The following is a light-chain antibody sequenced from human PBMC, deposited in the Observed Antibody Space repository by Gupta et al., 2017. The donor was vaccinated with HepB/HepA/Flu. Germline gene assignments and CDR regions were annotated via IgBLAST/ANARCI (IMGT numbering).Light chain of an antibody. J-gene: IGKJ4*01. CDR2: GAS. V-gene: IGKV3-20*01. CDR3: QHYGNSVSLT. Sequence: DIVLTPSPGTPSLSPEERATLSCRASQSVSYNYLAWYQQKPGQAPRLLIFGASSRLTGIPDRFSGSGSGADFTLTISRLEPEDSAVYYCQHYGNSVSLTFGGGTKVEI. CDR1: QSVSYNY.